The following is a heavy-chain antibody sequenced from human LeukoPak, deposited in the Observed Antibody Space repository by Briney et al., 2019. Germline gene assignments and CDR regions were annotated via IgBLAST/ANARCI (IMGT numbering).Heavy chain of an antibody. D-gene: IGHD3-22*01. CDR1: GYTFTSYN. CDR2: INPSGGST. CDR3: ARAPHKDSSGYYRDY. J-gene: IGHJ4*02. Sequence: ASVKVSCKASGYTFTSYNIHWVRQAPGQRLEWMGIINPSGGSTSYAQKFQGRVTMTRDTSTSTVYMELSSLRSEDTAVYYCARAPHKDSSGYYRDYWGQGTLVTVSS. V-gene: IGHV1-46*01.